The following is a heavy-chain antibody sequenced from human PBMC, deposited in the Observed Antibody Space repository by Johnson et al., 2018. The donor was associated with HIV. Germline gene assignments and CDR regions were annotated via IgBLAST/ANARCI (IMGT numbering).Heavy chain of an antibody. CDR3: AKDKEYSSSPGAFDI. CDR2: IWYDGSNK. J-gene: IGHJ3*02. Sequence: VQLVESGGGLVQPGGSLRLSCAASGFTFSSYGMHWVRQAPGKGLEWVAVIWYDGSNKYYADSVKGRFTISRDNSKNTLYLQMNSLRAEDTAVYYCAKDKEYSSSPGAFDIWGQGTMVTVSS. D-gene: IGHD6-6*01. CDR1: GFTFSSYG. V-gene: IGHV3-33*06.